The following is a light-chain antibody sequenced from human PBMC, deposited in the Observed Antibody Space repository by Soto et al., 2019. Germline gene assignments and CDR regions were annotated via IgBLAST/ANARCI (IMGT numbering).Light chain of an antibody. CDR2: GAS. V-gene: IGKV1-27*01. CDR1: QDISVY. J-gene: IGKJ5*01. Sequence: DIQIIRSTSSLSASVGDRVTITCRASQDISVYLAWYQQKPGKVPKLLIYGASTLQSGVPSRFSGSGSGTDFTLTISSLQPEDVATYFCQKFNTAPLTFGQGTRLEIK. CDR3: QKFNTAPLT.